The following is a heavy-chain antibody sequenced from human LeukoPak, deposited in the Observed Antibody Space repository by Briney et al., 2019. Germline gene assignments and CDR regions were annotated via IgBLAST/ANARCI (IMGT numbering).Heavy chain of an antibody. CDR1: GFTFDDYA. J-gene: IGHJ4*02. D-gene: IGHD5-12*01. CDR2: ISWNSGSI. V-gene: IGHV3-9*01. Sequence: GGSLRLSCAASGFTFDDYAMHWVRQAPGKGLEWVSGISWNSGSIGYADSVKGRFTISRDNAKNSLYLQMNSLRAEDTALYYCAKARWLYSSYFDYWGQGTLVTVSS. CDR3: AKARWLYSSYFDY.